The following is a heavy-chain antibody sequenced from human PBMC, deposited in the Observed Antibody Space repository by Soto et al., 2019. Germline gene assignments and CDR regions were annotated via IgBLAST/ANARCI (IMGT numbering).Heavy chain of an antibody. CDR3: ASGDSPWYPYXLDS. Sequence: SVKVSCKDSEGTFNSYAIAWVRQAPGQGLEWMGGIIPYYNTLNYAQKFQDSVTITADDSTNTVYMELTSLRSDATAVYFCASGDSPWYPYXLDSWAHGNLVTVXS. D-gene: IGHD6-13*01. V-gene: IGHV1-69*13. J-gene: IGHJ5*01. CDR2: IIPYYNTL. CDR1: EGTFNSYA.